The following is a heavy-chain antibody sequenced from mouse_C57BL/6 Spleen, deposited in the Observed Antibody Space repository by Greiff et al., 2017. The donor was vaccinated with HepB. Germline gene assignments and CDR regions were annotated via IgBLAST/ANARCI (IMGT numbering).Heavy chain of an antibody. CDR1: GYTFTSYW. CDR3: ARDVMSTVVFSFAH. Sequence: QVKLQQSGAELVKPGASVKMSCKASGYTFTSYWITWVKQRPGRGLEWIGDIYTGSGSTNYNEKFKSKATLTVDTSSRPAYMQLSSLTSEDSAVYYCARDVMSTVVFSFAHWGQGTTLTVSS. D-gene: IGHD1-1*01. J-gene: IGHJ2*01. CDR2: IYTGSGST. V-gene: IGHV1-55*01.